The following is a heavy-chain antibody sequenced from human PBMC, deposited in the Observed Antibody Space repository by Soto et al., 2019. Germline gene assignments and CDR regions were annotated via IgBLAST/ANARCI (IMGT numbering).Heavy chain of an antibody. CDR2: ISWNSGSI. Sequence: EVQLVESGGGLVQPGRSLRLSCAASGFTFDDYAMHWVRQAPGKGLEWVSGISWNSGSIGYADSVKGRFTISRDNAKNSLYLQMNSLRAEDTDLYYCARLDTAMVRGAFDIWGQGTMVTVSS. J-gene: IGHJ3*02. D-gene: IGHD5-18*01. CDR3: ARLDTAMVRGAFDI. V-gene: IGHV3-9*01. CDR1: GFTFDDYA.